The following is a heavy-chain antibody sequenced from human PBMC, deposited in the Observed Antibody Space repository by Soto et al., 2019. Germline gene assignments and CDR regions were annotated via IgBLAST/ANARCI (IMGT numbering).Heavy chain of an antibody. CDR1: GGSISSGDYY. J-gene: IGHJ4*02. V-gene: IGHV4-30-4*01. CDR2: ILYSATT. Sequence: QVQLQESGPGLVKPSQTLSLTCTVSGGSISSGDYYWSWIRQPPGKGLEWIGYILYSATTNYNPSLESRLNISVDTSKNQFSLQLASVTAADTAVYYCARNGALDYWGRGTLVTVSS. CDR3: ARNGALDY. D-gene: IGHD2-8*01.